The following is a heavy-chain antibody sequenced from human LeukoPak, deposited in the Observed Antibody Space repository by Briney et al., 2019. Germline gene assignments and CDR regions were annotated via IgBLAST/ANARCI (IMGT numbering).Heavy chain of an antibody. CDR3: ARLSGYDLYYYYYMGV. J-gene: IGHJ6*03. CDR1: GFTFSSYW. Sequence: GGSLRLSCAASGFTFSSYWMSWVRQAPGKGLEWVANIKQDGSEKYYVDSVKGRFTISRDNAKNSLYLQMNSLRAEDTAVYYCARLSGYDLYYYYYMGVWGKGTTVTVSS. CDR2: IKQDGSEK. D-gene: IGHD5-12*01. V-gene: IGHV3-7*01.